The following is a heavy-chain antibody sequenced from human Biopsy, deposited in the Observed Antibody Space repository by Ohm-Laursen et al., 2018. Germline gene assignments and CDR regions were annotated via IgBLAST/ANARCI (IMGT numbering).Heavy chain of an antibody. CDR1: AYSFGDHR. D-gene: IGHD3-3*01. V-gene: IGHV1-2*02. Sequence: ASVKASCEASAYSFGDHRIHWVRQAPGQGLEWMGWIDPKRGGTNYAQKSQGRATMTRDTSISTTYMELRRLTSDDTSVFYCARELGDFWGGRQFDFWGQGTLVTVSS. CDR3: ARELGDFWGGRQFDF. J-gene: IGHJ5*01. CDR2: IDPKRGGT.